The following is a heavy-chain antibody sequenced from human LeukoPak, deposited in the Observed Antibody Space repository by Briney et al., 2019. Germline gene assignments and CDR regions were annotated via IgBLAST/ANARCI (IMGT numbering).Heavy chain of an antibody. D-gene: IGHD2-21*01. CDR1: GGSISSGDYY. CDR2: IYYSGST. J-gene: IGHJ4*02. Sequence: SETLSLTCTVSGGSISSGDYYWSWIRQPPGKGLEWIGYIYYSGSTYYNPSLKSRVTISVDTSKNQFSLKLSSVTAADTAVYYCARVRPTDWYFDYWGQGTLVTVSS. CDR3: ARVRPTDWYFDY. V-gene: IGHV4-30-4*02.